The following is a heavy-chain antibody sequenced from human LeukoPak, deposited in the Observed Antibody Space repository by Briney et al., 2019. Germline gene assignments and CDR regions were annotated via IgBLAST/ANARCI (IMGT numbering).Heavy chain of an antibody. CDR2: ISSSSSTV. CDR3: AKGGPTGSNYFDF. D-gene: IGHD1-26*01. J-gene: IGHJ4*02. CDR1: GFTFSTCS. V-gene: IGHV3-48*01. Sequence: GGSLRLSCAASGFTFSTCSMNWVRQAPGKGLEWVSYISSSSSTVYYADSVKGRFTISRDNAKNSLYLQMNSLRAEDTAVYYCAKGGPTGSNYFDFWGQGTLVTVSS.